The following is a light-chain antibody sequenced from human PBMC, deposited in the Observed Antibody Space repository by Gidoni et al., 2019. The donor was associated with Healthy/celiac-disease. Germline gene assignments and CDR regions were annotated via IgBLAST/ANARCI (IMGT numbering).Light chain of an antibody. CDR2: GAS. Sequence: EIVLTPSPGTLSLSPGERATLSCRASQSVSSSYLAWYQQKPGQAPRLLIYGASSRATGIPDRFSGSGSGTDFTLTISRLDPEDFAVYYCQQYGSSLYTFGQGTKLEIK. J-gene: IGKJ2*01. CDR3: QQYGSSLYT. V-gene: IGKV3-20*01. CDR1: QSVSSSY.